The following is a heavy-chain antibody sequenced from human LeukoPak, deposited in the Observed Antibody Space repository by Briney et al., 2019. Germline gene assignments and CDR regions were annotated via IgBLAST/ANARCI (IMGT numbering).Heavy chain of an antibody. V-gene: IGHV4-38-2*02. D-gene: IGHD6-13*01. CDR1: GHSISSGHY. CDR3: ARSDSSSWLFDY. CDR2: MYHSGST. J-gene: IGHJ4*02. Sequence: SETLSLTCTVSGHSISSGHYWGWIRQPPGKGLEWIGSMYHSGSTFHNPSLKSRVTISVDTSKNQVSLQLRSVTAADTAVYYCARSDSSSWLFDYWGQGTLVTVSS.